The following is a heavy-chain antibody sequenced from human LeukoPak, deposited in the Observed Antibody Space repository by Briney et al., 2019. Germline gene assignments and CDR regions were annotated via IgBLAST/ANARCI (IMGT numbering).Heavy chain of an antibody. CDR2: ISGTDGTT. Sequence: PGGSLRLSCAASGFTFSSYAMTWVRQAPGEGLEWVSAISGTDGTTYYADSVKGRFTISRDNSKNTLYLQMNSLRAEDTALYYCAKALYDSGAYTFDYWGQGNLVTVSS. CDR3: AKALYDSGAYTFDY. V-gene: IGHV3-23*01. CDR1: GFTFSSYA. D-gene: IGHD3-22*01. J-gene: IGHJ4*02.